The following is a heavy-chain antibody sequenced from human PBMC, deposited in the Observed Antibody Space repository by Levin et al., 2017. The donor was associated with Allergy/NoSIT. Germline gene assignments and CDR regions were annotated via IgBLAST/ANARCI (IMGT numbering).Heavy chain of an antibody. CDR3: ASGGPLWFGELVPFDY. CDR2: IYYSGST. Sequence: PSETLSLTCTVSGGSISSSSYYWGWIRQPPGKGLEWIGSIYYSGSTYYNPSLKSRVTISVDTSKNQFSLKLSSVTAADTAVYYCASGGPLWFGELVPFDYWGQGTLVTVSS. V-gene: IGHV4-39*01. J-gene: IGHJ4*02. D-gene: IGHD3-10*01. CDR1: GGSISSSSYY.